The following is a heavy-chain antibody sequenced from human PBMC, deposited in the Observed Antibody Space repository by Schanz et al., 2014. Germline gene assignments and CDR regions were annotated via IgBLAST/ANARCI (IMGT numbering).Heavy chain of an antibody. CDR2: ISPYNGNT. J-gene: IGHJ4*02. CDR3: ARVVRSDYLSELDF. D-gene: IGHD4-17*01. V-gene: IGHV1-18*01. CDR1: GYTFTSYG. Sequence: QVHLVQSGAEVKKPGASVKVSCKASGYTFTSYGITWVRQAPGQGLEWMGWISPYNGNTKYAEKLEDRVTMTTDISTSTAYMQLRSLTSDDTAVYYCARVVRSDYLSELDFWGQGTQVIVSS.